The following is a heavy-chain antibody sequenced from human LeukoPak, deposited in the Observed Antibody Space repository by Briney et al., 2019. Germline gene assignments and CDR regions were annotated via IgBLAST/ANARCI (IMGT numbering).Heavy chain of an antibody. Sequence: SETLSLTCTVSGGSISSYYWTWIRQSPGKGLEWIGYIYYSGSTNYNPSLKSRVTISVDTSKNQFSLNLTSVTAADTAVYYCARHHEDYYYYGMDVRGQGATVTVSS. CDR1: GGSISSYY. CDR2: IYYSGST. CDR3: ARHHEDYYYYGMDV. V-gene: IGHV4-59*08. J-gene: IGHJ6*02.